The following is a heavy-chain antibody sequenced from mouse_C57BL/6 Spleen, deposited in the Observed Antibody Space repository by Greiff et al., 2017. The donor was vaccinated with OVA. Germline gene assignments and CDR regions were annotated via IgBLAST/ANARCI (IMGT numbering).Heavy chain of an antibody. CDR2: ISYDGSN. CDR3: ARITTVVAEYFDV. D-gene: IGHD1-1*01. Sequence: ESGPGLVKPSQSLSLTCSVTGYSITSGYYWNWIRQFPGNKLEWMGYISYDGSNNYNPSLKNRISITRDTSKNQFFLKLNSVTTEDTATYYCARITTVVAEYFDVWGTGTTVTVSS. CDR1: GYSITSGYY. J-gene: IGHJ1*03. V-gene: IGHV3-6*01.